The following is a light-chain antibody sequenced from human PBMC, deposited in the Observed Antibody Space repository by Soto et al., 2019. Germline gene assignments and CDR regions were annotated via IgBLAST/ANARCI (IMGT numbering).Light chain of an antibody. CDR2: GAS. Sequence: EIVLTQSPGTLSLSPGERATLSCRASQSVSSSYLAWYQQKPGQAPRFLIYGASSRATGIPDRFSGSGSGTDFTLTISRLEPEDFAMYYCQQYGSSLWTFGQGTKVEIK. CDR1: QSVSSSY. J-gene: IGKJ1*01. V-gene: IGKV3-20*01. CDR3: QQYGSSLWT.